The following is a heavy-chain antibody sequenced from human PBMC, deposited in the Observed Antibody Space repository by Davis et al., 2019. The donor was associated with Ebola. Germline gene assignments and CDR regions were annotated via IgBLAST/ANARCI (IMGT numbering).Heavy chain of an antibody. CDR1: GGSISSGGYY. V-gene: IGHV4-39*07. CDR3: ARVPIFGVVITDAFDI. D-gene: IGHD3-3*01. CDR2: IYYSGST. Sequence: MPSETLSLTCTVSGGSISSGGYYWSWIRQPPGKGLEWIGSIYYSGSTYYNPSLKSRVTISVDTSKNQFSLKLSSVTAADTAVYYCARVPIFGVVITDAFDIWGQGTMVTVSS. J-gene: IGHJ3*02.